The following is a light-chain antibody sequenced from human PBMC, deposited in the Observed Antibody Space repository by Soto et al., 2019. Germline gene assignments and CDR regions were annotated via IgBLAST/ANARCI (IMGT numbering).Light chain of an antibody. J-gene: IGKJ1*01. CDR3: QQYENYWT. CDR2: DAS. Sequence: DIQMTQSPSNLSGSVGHRVTITCRASQSISSWLAWYQRKPGKAPKLLIYDASNLESGVPSGFSGSGSGTEFTLTISNLQPDDIATDDCQQYENYWTFGQGTKVDIK. CDR1: QSISSW. V-gene: IGKV1-5*01.